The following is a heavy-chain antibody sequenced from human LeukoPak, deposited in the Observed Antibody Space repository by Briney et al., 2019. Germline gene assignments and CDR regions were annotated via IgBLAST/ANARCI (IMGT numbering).Heavy chain of an antibody. Sequence: GGSLRLSCAASGFPLSSYAMSWVRQAPGKGLEWVSVISVDGDTTYSADSVKGRFTISRDNSKNTLYLQMNSLRAEDTAVYYCARQATTVSSSSAFDIWGQGTMVTVSS. J-gene: IGHJ3*02. CDR3: ARQATTVSSSSAFDI. V-gene: IGHV3-23*01. CDR2: ISVDGDTT. D-gene: IGHD4-17*01. CDR1: GFPLSSYA.